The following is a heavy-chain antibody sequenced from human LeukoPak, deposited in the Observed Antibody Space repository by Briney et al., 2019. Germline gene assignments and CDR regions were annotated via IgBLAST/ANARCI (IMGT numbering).Heavy chain of an antibody. J-gene: IGHJ4*02. CDR3: AYRNTLDY. D-gene: IGHD1-26*01. Sequence: GGSLRLSCAASGFSFSNSWMSWVRQPPGKGLEWVANIKPDVSEKYYVDSVKGRFTISRDDAKRSLDLQMDSLRAEDTAIYYCAYRNTLDYWGQGTLVTVSS. CDR1: GFSFSNSW. V-gene: IGHV3-7*02. CDR2: IKPDVSEK.